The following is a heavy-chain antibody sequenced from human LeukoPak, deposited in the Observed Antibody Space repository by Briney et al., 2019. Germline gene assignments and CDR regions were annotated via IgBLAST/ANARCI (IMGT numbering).Heavy chain of an antibody. CDR2: INPNSGGT. D-gene: IGHD4-17*01. V-gene: IGHV1-2*02. J-gene: IGHJ5*02. CDR1: GYTFTGYY. Sequence: ASVKVSYKASGYTFTGYYMHWVRQAPGQGLEWMGWINPNSGGTNYAQKFQGRVTMTRDTSISTAYMELSRLRSDDTAVYYCARARVPSRCWFDPWGQGTLVTVSS. CDR3: ARARVPSRCWFDP.